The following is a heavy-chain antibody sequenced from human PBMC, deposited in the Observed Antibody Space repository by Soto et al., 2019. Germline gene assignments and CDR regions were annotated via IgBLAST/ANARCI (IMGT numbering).Heavy chain of an antibody. CDR1: GDSISRGAYY. CDR2: ISNNGRT. CDR3: ARDKITGLFDY. V-gene: IGHV4-31*02. J-gene: IGHJ4*02. D-gene: IGHD2-8*02. Sequence: SETLSLTCTGSGDSISRGAYYWTWIRQHPVKGLEWIGYISNNGRTYYNPSLKSRLTISLDTSENQFSLKLTSVTAADTAVYYCARDKITGLFDYWGQGTLVTVSS.